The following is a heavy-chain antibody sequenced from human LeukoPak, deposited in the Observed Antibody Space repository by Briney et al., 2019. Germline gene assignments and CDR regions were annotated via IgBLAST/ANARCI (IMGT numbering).Heavy chain of an antibody. V-gene: IGHV4-39*07. Sequence: SETLSLTCTVSGGSISSSGYYWGWIRQPPGKGLEWIGSIYYSGSTYYNPSLKSRVTISVDTSKNQFSLKLSSVTAADTAVYYCARDLVLGDWGQGTLVTVSS. CDR1: GGSISSSGYY. CDR3: ARDLVLGD. J-gene: IGHJ4*02. D-gene: IGHD2-21*01. CDR2: IYYSGST.